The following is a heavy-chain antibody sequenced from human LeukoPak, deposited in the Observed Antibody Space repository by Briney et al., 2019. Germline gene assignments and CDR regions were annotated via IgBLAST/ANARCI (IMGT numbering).Heavy chain of an antibody. Sequence: GGSLRLSCAASGFTFSSYSMNWVRQAPGKGLEWVSSISSSSSYIYYADSVKGRFTISRDNAKNSLYLQMNSLRDEDTAVYYCARAVVMVRGGSGYFDLWGRGTLVAVSS. CDR1: GFTFSSYS. CDR2: ISSSSSYI. J-gene: IGHJ2*01. V-gene: IGHV3-21*01. D-gene: IGHD3-10*01. CDR3: ARAVVMVRGGSGYFDL.